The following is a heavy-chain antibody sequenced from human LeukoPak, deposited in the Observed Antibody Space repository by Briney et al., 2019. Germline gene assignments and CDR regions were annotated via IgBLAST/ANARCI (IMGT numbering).Heavy chain of an antibody. CDR1: GYTFTGYY. CDR3: AREGVREWLNSDWFDP. Sequence: ASVKVSCKASGYTFTGYYMHWVRQAPGQGLEWMGWINPNSGGTNYAQKFQGRVTMTRDTSISTAYMELSRLRSDDTAVYYCAREGVREWLNSDWFDPWGQGTLVTVSS. V-gene: IGHV1-2*02. J-gene: IGHJ5*02. CDR2: INPNSGGT. D-gene: IGHD3-3*01.